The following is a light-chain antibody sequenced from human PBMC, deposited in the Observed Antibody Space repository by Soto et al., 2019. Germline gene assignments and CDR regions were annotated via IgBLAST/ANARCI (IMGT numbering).Light chain of an antibody. V-gene: IGKV3D-15*01. CDR2: DAS. J-gene: IGKJ5*01. Sequence: EIVMTQSPATLSVSPGERATLSCRASQSVSSNLAWYQQKPGQAPRLLIFDASTRATGIPARFSGRGSGTEFTLTISSLQSEDFAVYYCQQYNEWPPITFGQGTRLDI. CDR3: QQYNEWPPIT. CDR1: QSVSSN.